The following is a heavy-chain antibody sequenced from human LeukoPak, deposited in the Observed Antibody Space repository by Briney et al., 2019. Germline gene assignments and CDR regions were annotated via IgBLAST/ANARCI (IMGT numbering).Heavy chain of an antibody. CDR1: DDSITMYY. CDR3: ARPYDSSGYFYL. D-gene: IGHD3-22*01. CDR2: IFYSGST. Sequence: SETLSLTCSVSDDSITMYYWTWIRQPPGKGLEWIGSIFYSGSTYYNPSLESRVTISVDTSKNQFSLKLSSVTAADTAIYYCARPYDSSGYFYLWGQGTLVTVSS. V-gene: IGHV4-59*05. J-gene: IGHJ5*02.